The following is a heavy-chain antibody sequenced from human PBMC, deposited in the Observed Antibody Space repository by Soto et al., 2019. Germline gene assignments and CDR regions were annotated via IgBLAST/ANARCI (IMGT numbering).Heavy chain of an antibody. D-gene: IGHD3-22*01. Sequence: ASVKVSCKASGYTFTGYYMHWVRQAPGQGLEWMGWINPNSGGTNYAQKFQGRVTMTRDTSISTAYMELSRLRSDDTAVYYCASPNSSGYYYDAFDIPCQGTSVTVS. CDR3: ASPNSSGYYYDAFDI. CDR1: GYTFTGYY. CDR2: INPNSGGT. V-gene: IGHV1-2*02. J-gene: IGHJ3*02.